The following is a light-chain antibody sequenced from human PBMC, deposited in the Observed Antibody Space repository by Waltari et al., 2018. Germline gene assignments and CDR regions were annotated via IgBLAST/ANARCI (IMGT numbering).Light chain of an antibody. CDR2: DVN. J-gene: IGLJ2*01. V-gene: IGLV2-11*01. CDR1: SSDVGYYNY. CDR3: CSYAGSYLRV. Sequence: QSALTQPRPVSGSPGPSVTISCTGTSSDVGYYNYVSWYQQHPGNAPKLMIYDVNERPSGVPDRFSGSKSGTTASLTISGLQAEDEADYYCCSYAGSYLRVFGGGTKLTVL.